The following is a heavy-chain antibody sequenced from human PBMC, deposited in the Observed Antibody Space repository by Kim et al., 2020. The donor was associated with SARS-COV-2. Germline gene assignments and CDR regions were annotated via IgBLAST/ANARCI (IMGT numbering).Heavy chain of an antibody. CDR1: GGSISSSSYY. CDR2: IYYSGST. V-gene: IGHV4-39*07. Sequence: SETLSLTCTVSGGSISSSSYYWGWIRQPPGKGLEWIGSIYYSGSTYYNPSLKSRVTISVDTSKNQFSLKLSSVTAADTAVYYCARDPSIERLSWFDPWGQGTLVTVSS. CDR3: ARDPSIERLSWFDP. J-gene: IGHJ5*02. D-gene: IGHD2-15*01.